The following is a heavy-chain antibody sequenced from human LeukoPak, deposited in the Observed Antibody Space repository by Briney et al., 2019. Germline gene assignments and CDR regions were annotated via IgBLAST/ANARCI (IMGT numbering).Heavy chain of an antibody. CDR2: IYYSGTT. CDR1: GGSISSGDYY. J-gene: IGHJ4*02. V-gene: IGHV4-30-4*01. D-gene: IGHD3-10*01. CDR3: AGGPYGSGSYY. Sequence: SETLPLTCTVSGGSISSGDYYWSWIRQPPGKGLEWIGYIYYSGTTYYNPSLKSRVTISVDTSKNQFSLKLTSVTAADTAVYYCAGGPYGSGSYYWGQGTLVTVSS.